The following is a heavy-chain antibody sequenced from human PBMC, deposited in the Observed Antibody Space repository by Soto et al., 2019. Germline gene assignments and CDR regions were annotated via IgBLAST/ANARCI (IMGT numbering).Heavy chain of an antibody. V-gene: IGHV4-30-4*01. CDR1: GGSISSGDYY. CDR3: ARVNPTVTTVDY. CDR2: IYYSGST. D-gene: IGHD4-17*01. J-gene: IGHJ4*02. Sequence: QVQLQESGPGLVKPSQTLSLTCTVSGGSISSGDYYWSWIRQPPGKGLEWIGYIYYSGSTYYNPALKSRVTISVETSKNQFSLKLSSVTAADTAVYYCARVNPTVTTVDYWGQGTLVTVSS.